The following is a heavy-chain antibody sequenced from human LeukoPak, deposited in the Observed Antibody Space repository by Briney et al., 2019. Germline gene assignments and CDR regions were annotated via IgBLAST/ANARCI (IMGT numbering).Heavy chain of an antibody. CDR3: ARAVEGSSSGGMGLDY. J-gene: IGHJ4*02. D-gene: IGHD6-6*01. CDR1: GFTFSSYA. CDR2: ISGGGGST. Sequence: GGSLRLSCAASGFTFSSYAMSWVRQAPGKGLEWVSAISGGGGSTYYADSVKGRFTISIDYSKNTLYLQMNSLRAEDTAVYYCARAVEGSSSGGMGLDYWGQGALVTVSS. V-gene: IGHV3-23*01.